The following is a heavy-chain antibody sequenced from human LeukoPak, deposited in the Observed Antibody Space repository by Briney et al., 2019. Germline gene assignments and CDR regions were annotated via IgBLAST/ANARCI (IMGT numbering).Heavy chain of an antibody. V-gene: IGHV3-23*01. CDR3: AKDDHGGSGWRDYFDY. CDR1: GFAFSSYA. J-gene: IGHJ4*02. CDR2: ISGSGGAT. D-gene: IGHD6-19*01. Sequence: PGGSLRLSCAASGFAFSSYAMTWVRQAPGKGLEWVSSISGSGGATYSADSVKGRFTVSRGNSKNTLYLQMNSLRAEDTAVYYCAKDDHGGSGWRDYFDYWGQGTVVTVSS.